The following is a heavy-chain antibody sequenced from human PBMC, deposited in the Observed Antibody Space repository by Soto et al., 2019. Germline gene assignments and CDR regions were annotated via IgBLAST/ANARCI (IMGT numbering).Heavy chain of an antibody. CDR2: ISSSSSTI. J-gene: IGHJ4*02. D-gene: IGHD6-13*01. Sequence: EVQLVESGGGLVQPGGSLRLSCAASGFTFSSYSMNWVRQAPGKGLEWVSYISSSSSTIYYADSVKGRFTISRDNAKNSLYLQMNSLRDEDTAVYYCARGGSRAAAGTFFDYWGQGTLVTVSS. V-gene: IGHV3-48*02. CDR1: GFTFSSYS. CDR3: ARGGSRAAAGTFFDY.